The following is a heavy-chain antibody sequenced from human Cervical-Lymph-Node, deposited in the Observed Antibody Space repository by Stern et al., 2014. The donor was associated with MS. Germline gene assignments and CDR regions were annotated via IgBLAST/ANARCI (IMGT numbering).Heavy chain of an antibody. Sequence: QLQLQESGPGLVKPSETLSLTCTVSGGSISSSSYYWGWIRQPPGKGLEWIGSIYYSGSTYYNPSLKSRVTISVDTSKNQSPLNRSSVTAADTAVYYCATSRTEDYGDYELVFFDYWGQGTLVTVSS. CDR2: IYYSGST. D-gene: IGHD4-17*01. V-gene: IGHV4-39*01. J-gene: IGHJ4*02. CDR1: GGSISSSSYY. CDR3: ATSRTEDYGDYELVFFDY.